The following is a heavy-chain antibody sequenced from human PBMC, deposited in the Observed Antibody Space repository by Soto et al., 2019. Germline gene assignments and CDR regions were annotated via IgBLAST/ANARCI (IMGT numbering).Heavy chain of an antibody. CDR2: ISHSGNT. D-gene: IGHD2-21*01. J-gene: IGHJ6*02. CDR1: GGSISSGGYY. Sequence: QVQLQESGPGLVKPSQTLSLTCTVSGGSISSGGYYWTWIRQPPGKGLEWIGYISHSGNTYYNSSLKSRLTMSLDTSKNQFSLSLSSVTAADTAVYYCGSYYCGGVRCPGLDVWGLGTTVTVSS. CDR3: GSYYCGGVRCPGLDV. V-gene: IGHV4-30-4*01.